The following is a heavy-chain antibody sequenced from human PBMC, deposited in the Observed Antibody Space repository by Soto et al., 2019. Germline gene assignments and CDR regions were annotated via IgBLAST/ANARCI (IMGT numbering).Heavy chain of an antibody. Sequence: QVQLVQSGAEVKEPGASVKVSCKTSGYTFIGYYMHWVRQAPGQGLEWMGWMNPRSGDTNYAQKFKGRVTMTRDESFTTAYMELRRLRSDDTAVYFCGRDDVGATPLGWFDPWGKGTLATVSS. D-gene: IGHD1-26*01. CDR3: GRDDVGATPLGWFDP. CDR2: MNPRSGDT. CDR1: GYTFIGYY. J-gene: IGHJ5*02. V-gene: IGHV1-2*02.